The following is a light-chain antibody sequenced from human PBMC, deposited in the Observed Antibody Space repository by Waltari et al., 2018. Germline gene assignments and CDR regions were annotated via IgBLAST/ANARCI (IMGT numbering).Light chain of an antibody. CDR2: GVT. Sequence: QSALTQPASVSGSPGQSITLSCTGTFNDVASYKFVSWFQQSPGKAPKLLIAGVTIRPSGVSSRFSGSKSGSTASLTISGLETDDEADYYCCSYTSRNTVVFGGGTKVTVL. CDR1: FNDVASYKF. CDR3: CSYTSRNTVV. J-gene: IGLJ3*02. V-gene: IGLV2-14*01.